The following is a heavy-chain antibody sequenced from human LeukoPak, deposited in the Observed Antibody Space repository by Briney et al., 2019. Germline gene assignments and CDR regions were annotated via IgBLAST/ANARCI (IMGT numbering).Heavy chain of an antibody. V-gene: IGHV4-61*02. CDR1: GASVSGSPYY. D-gene: IGHD6-19*01. Sequence: SETLSLTCTVSGASVSGSPYYWSWIRQPAGKGLEWIGRIYTSGSTNYNPSLKSRVTISVDTSKNQFSLKLSSVTAADTAVYYCARDGQYSSGTNWFDPWGQGTLVTVSS. CDR3: ARDGQYSSGTNWFDP. CDR2: IYTSGST. J-gene: IGHJ5*02.